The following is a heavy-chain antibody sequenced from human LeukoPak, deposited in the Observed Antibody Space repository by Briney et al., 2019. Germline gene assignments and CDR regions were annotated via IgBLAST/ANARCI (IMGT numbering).Heavy chain of an antibody. V-gene: IGHV4-4*02. Sequence: PSETLSLTCAVSGGSISSSNWWSWVRQPPGKGLEWIGSIYYSGSTYYNPSLKSRVTISVDTSKNQFSLKLSSVTAADTAVYYCARDSSGWYAYWGQGTLVTVSS. CDR2: IYYSGST. J-gene: IGHJ4*02. CDR3: ARDSSGWYAY. D-gene: IGHD6-19*01. CDR1: GGSISSSNW.